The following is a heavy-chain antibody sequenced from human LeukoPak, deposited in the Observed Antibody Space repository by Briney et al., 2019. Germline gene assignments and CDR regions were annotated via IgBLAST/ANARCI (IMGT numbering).Heavy chain of an antibody. V-gene: IGHV3-7*01. J-gene: IGHJ4*02. D-gene: IGHD6-13*01. CDR2: IRRDGSET. CDR3: ARDKSSSWWTGFDY. Sequence: PGGSLRLSCAASGFTFSNYWMTWVRRAPGKGLEGVANIRRDGSETHYVDSVMGRFTIPRDNAKNSLYPQMNSLRAEDTAVYYCARDKSSSWWTGFDYWGQGTLVTVSS. CDR1: GFTFSNYW.